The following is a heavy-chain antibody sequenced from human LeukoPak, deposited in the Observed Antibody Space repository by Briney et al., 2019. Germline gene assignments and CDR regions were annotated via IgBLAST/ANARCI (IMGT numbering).Heavy chain of an antibody. J-gene: IGHJ6*04. Sequence: KPGGSLRLSCAASGFTFSSYSMNWVRQAPGKGLEWVSSISSSSSYIYYADSVKGRFTISRDDAKNSLYLQMNSLRAEDTAVYYCARGVYHYYYGMDVWGKGTTVTVSS. D-gene: IGHD2-8*01. V-gene: IGHV3-21*01. CDR2: ISSSSSYI. CDR3: ARGVYHYYYGMDV. CDR1: GFTFSSYS.